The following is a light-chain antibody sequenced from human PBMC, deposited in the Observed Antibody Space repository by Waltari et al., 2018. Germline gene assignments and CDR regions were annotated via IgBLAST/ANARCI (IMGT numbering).Light chain of an antibody. CDR2: GNN. CDR1: SSNIGAGYA. J-gene: IGLJ2*01. Sequence: QSVLTQPPSVSRAPGQRVTIPSTGHSSNIGAGYAVPWCQQLPGTAPKLLIYGNNKPPSGVPDRFSGSKSGASASLVITGLQAEDEADYFCHSYDSSLSAVVFAGGTKVTVL. CDR3: HSYDSSLSAVV. V-gene: IGLV1-40*01.